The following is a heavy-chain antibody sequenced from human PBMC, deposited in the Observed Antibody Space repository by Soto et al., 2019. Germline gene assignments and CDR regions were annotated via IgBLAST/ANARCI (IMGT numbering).Heavy chain of an antibody. D-gene: IGHD3-10*01. V-gene: IGHV3-23*01. J-gene: IGHJ4*02. CDR2: ISGGSSVT. Sequence: GGSLRLSCTASGFTFSDYAMTWVRQAPGKGLEWVSTISGGSSVTYYGDSVKGRFTISRDNAKKTLFLQLNRLSAEDTATYYCAKVLSKNYYYPFDFWGQGTQVTVS. CDR3: AKVLSKNYYYPFDF. CDR1: GFTFSDYA.